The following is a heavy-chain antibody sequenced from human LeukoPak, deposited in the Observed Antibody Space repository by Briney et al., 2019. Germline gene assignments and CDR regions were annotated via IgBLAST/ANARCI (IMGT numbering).Heavy chain of an antibody. V-gene: IGHV5-51*01. CDR1: GYNFINYW. CDR2: IYPGDSDT. CDR3: AGGGGNYYDSSGYAFDI. J-gene: IGHJ3*02. D-gene: IGHD3-22*01. Sequence: GESLKISCKSSGYNFINYWIGWVRQMPGKGLEWMGIIYPGDSDTRYSPSFQGQVTISADKSISTAYLQWSSLKASDTAMYYCAGGGGNYYDSSGYAFDIWGQGTMVPVSS.